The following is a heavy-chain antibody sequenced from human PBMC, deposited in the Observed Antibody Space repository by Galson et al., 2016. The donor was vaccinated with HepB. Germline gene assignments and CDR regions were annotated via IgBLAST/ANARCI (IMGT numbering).Heavy chain of an antibody. CDR3: VKDGGYLVRGVLVKGGFDY. D-gene: IGHD3-10*01. V-gene: IGHV3-9*01. CDR1: GFTFDDCA. CDR2: IRWNGGSI. J-gene: IGHJ4*02. Sequence: SLRLSCAASGFTFDDCAMHWVRQAPGKGLEWVSGIRWNGGSIGYADSVKGRFTISRDNAKKSLYLQMNSLRPEDTALYYCVKDGGYLVRGVLVKGGFDYWGQGALVTVSS.